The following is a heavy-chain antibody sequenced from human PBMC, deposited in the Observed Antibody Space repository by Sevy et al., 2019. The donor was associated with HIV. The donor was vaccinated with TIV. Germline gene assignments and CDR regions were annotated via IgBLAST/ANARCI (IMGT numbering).Heavy chain of an antibody. J-gene: IGHJ4*02. V-gene: IGHV3-9*01. CDR2: ISWNSGSI. CDR3: AKAIAGYSSSWPDY. CDR1: GFTFDDYA. Sequence: GGSLRLSCAASGFTFDDYAMHWVRQAPGKGLEWVSGISWNSGSIGYADSVKGRFTNSRANAKNSLYLQMNSLRAEDTALYYCAKAIAGYSSSWPDYWGQGTLVTVSS. D-gene: IGHD6-13*01.